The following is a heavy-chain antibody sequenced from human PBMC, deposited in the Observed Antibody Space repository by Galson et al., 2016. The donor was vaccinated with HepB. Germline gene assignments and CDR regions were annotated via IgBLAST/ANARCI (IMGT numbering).Heavy chain of an antibody. Sequence: SLRLSCAASGFTFSRYWLSWVRQAPGKGLEWVANIKNDGSEKYYVDSVKGRFTISRDNVKKSSYLQMNSLRADDTAVYYRARGQYIWGFWSGDYIHTNYYYHCMDRWGQRTTVPASS. D-gene: IGHD3-3*01. CDR1: GFTFSRYW. J-gene: IGHJ6*01. CDR2: IKNDGSEK. V-gene: IGHV3-7*01. CDR3: ARGQYIWGFWSGDYIHTNYYYHCMDR.